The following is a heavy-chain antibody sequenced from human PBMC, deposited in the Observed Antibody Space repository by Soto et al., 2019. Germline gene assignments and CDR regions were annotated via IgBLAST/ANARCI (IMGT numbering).Heavy chain of an antibody. CDR1: GGTFSSYA. CDR2: IIPIFGTA. V-gene: IGHV1-69*13. J-gene: IGHJ5*02. D-gene: IGHD4-17*01. CDR3: ARDLRGDYGYNWFDP. Sequence: SVKVSFKASGGTFSSYAISWVRQAPGQGLEWMGGIIPIFGTANYAQKFQGRVTITADESTSTAYMELSSLRSEDTAVYYCARDLRGDYGYNWFDPWGQGTLVTVSS.